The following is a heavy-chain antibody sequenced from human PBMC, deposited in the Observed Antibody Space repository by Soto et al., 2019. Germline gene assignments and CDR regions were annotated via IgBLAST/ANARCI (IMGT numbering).Heavy chain of an antibody. D-gene: IGHD6-13*01. V-gene: IGHV2-5*02. CDR1: GFSLTSNGVG. CDR2: IYWDDTE. CDR3: APEGYGSENWYDP. J-gene: IGHJ5*02. Sequence: QISLKESGPTLVQPTQTLTLTCTFSGFSLTSNGVGVGWIRQPPGKALEWLALIYWDDTERYSPSLKTRLTITTHTSNNPVVLTMTYMDPVDTATYYCAPEGYGSENWYDPWGQGTLVTVSS.